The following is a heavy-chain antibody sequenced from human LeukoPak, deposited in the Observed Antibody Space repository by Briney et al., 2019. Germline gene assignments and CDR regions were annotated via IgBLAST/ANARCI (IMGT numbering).Heavy chain of an antibody. CDR1: GYTFTSYD. CDR2: MNPNSGNT. J-gene: IGHJ3*02. CDR3: ANLDPTMVNDAFDI. V-gene: IGHV1-8*01. D-gene: IGHD3-10*01. Sequence: ASVKVSCKASGYTFTSYDINWVRQATGQGLEWMGWMNPNSGNTGYAQKFQGRVTMTRNTSISTAYMELSSLRSEDTAVYYCANLDPTMVNDAFDIWGQGTMVTVSS.